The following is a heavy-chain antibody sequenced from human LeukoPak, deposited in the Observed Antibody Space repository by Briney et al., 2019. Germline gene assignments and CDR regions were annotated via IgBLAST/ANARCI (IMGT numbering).Heavy chain of an antibody. J-gene: IGHJ4*02. CDR2: ISYDGSNK. V-gene: IGHV3-30-3*01. D-gene: IGHD6-13*01. Sequence: GGSLRLSCAASGFTFSSYAMHWVRQAPGKGLEWVAVISYDGSNKYYADSVKGRFTISRDNSKNTLYLQMNSLRAEDTAVYYCARDRDIAAAVLLFYFDYWGQGTLVTVSS. CDR1: GFTFSSYA. CDR3: ARDRDIAAAVLLFYFDY.